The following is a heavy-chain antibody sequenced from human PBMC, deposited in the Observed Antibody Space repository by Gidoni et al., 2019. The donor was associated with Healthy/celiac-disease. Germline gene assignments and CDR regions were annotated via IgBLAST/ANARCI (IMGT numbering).Heavy chain of an antibody. CDR3: AREGAGNYYYYYYMDV. Sequence: QVQRVQSGAEVKKPGTSVKVSCKASGGTFSSYAISWVRQAPGQGLEWMGRIIPILGIANSAQKSPGRVTITADKSTSTAYRELRILMSEATAVYSCAREGAGNYYYYYYMDVWGKGTTVTVSS. V-gene: IGHV1-69*04. D-gene: IGHD3-16*01. CDR2: IIPILGIA. CDR1: GGTFSSYA. J-gene: IGHJ6*03.